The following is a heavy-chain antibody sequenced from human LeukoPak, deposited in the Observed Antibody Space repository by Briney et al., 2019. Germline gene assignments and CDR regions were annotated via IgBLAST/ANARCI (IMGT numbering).Heavy chain of an antibody. Sequence: GGSLRLSCAASGFTFSNAWMSWVRQAPGKGLEWVSYISSSSSTIYYADSVKGRFTISRDDAKNSLYLQMNSLRAEDTAVYYCARTDYYDSSGYSPFYFDYWGQGTLVTVSS. CDR2: ISSSSSTI. D-gene: IGHD3-22*01. CDR1: GFTFSNAW. CDR3: ARTDYYDSSGYSPFYFDY. V-gene: IGHV3-48*04. J-gene: IGHJ4*02.